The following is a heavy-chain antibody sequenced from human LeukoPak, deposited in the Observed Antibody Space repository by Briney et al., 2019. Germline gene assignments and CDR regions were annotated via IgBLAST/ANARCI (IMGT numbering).Heavy chain of an antibody. CDR3: ARGGEGYNDDAFEV. CDR1: GDSIRSHY. Sequence: PSETLSLTCTVSGDSIRSHYCAWIRQSPGKGLEXIGHIYTSATTDYNPSFKSRVTISLDTSKKQFSLKMTSVTALDSAVYYCARGGEGYNDDAFEVWGLGTAVTVSS. CDR2: IYTSATT. D-gene: IGHD5-24*01. V-gene: IGHV4-4*09. J-gene: IGHJ3*01.